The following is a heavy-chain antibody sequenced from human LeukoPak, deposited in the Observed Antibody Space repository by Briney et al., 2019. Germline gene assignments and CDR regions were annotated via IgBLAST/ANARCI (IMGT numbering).Heavy chain of an antibody. D-gene: IGHD3-22*01. CDR2: IYYSGTT. CDR3: ARVAYYDSSGYYPLDY. V-gene: IGHV4-59*01. J-gene: IGHJ4*02. CDR1: GGSISNYY. Sequence: SETLSLTCTVSGGSISNYYWNWIRQPPGKGLELIGYIYYSGTTNYNPSLKSRVSMSVDTSKNQFSLKLSSVTAADTAVYYCARVAYYDSSGYYPLDYWGQGTLVTVSS.